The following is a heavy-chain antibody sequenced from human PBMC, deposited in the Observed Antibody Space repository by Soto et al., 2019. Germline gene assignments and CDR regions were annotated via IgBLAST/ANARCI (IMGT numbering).Heavy chain of an antibody. V-gene: IGHV4-4*07. Sequence: SQTLSLTCTVSGASISGFYWSWIRKSAGKGLEWIGRIYATGTTDYNPSLKSRVMMSVDTSKKQFSLKLRSVTAADTAVYYCVRDGTKTLRDCFDPWGQGISVTVSS. J-gene: IGHJ5*02. CDR1: GASISGFY. CDR2: IYATGTT. D-gene: IGHD1-1*01. CDR3: VRDGTKTLRDCFDP.